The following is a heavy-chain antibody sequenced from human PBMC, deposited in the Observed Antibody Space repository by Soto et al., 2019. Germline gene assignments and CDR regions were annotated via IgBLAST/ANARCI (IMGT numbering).Heavy chain of an antibody. CDR2: IYYSGST. D-gene: IGHD2-15*01. CDR3: ARGYCSGGSCYLVDY. V-gene: IGHV4-59*01. J-gene: IGHJ4*02. Sequence: SETLSLTCTVSGGSISSYYWSWIRQPPGKGLEWIGYIYYSGSTNYNPSLKSRVTISVDTSKNQFSLKLSSVTAADTAVYYCARGYCSGGSCYLVDYWGQGTLVTVSS. CDR1: GGSISSYY.